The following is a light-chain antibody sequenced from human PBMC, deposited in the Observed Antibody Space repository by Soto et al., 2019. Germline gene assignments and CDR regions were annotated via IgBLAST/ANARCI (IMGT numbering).Light chain of an antibody. J-gene: IGLJ2*01. CDR2: EVT. V-gene: IGLV2-23*02. Sequence: QSVLTQPASVSGSPGQSITISCTGTSSDVGSFNLVSWYQHHPGKAPNLIIYEVTKRPSGVFNRFSASKSGNTASLTISGLQAEDEADYYCCSYAGYSTFVVFGGGTKLTVL. CDR1: SSDVGSFNL. CDR3: CSYAGYSTFVV.